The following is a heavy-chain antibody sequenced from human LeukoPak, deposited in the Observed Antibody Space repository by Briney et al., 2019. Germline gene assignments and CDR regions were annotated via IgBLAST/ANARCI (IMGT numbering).Heavy chain of an antibody. CDR2: INTNTGTP. J-gene: IGHJ4*02. D-gene: IGHD1-20*01. CDR3: ARGGSNWNDTPKEY. CDR1: GYTFTIYA. V-gene: IGHV7-4-1*02. Sequence: GASVTVSFKASGYTFTIYAMNWVRQAPGQGLEWMGWINTNTGTPTYAQGFTGRFVFSLDTSVSTAYLQISSLKAEDTAVYYCARGGSNWNDTPKEYWGQGTLVTISS.